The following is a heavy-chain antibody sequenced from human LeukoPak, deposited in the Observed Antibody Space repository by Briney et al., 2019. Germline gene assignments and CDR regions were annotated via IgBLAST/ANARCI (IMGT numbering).Heavy chain of an antibody. CDR2: ISSSSSYI. J-gene: IGHJ4*02. CDR3: ASSTTRYCSSTSCDIHFDY. CDR1: GFTFSGYS. Sequence: GGSLRLSCAASGFTFSGYSMNWVRQAPGKGLEWVSSISSSSSYIYYADSVKGRFTISRDNAKISLYLQMNSLRAEDTAVYYCASSTTRYCSSTSCDIHFDYWGQGTLVTVSS. D-gene: IGHD2-2*02. V-gene: IGHV3-21*01.